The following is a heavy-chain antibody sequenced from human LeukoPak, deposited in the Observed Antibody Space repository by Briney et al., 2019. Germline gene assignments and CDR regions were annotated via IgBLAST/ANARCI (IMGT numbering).Heavy chain of an antibody. CDR2: VENDGRTK. Sequence: GGSLRLSCAASGFTFRNLGMHWVRQAPGKGLEWVAFVENDGRTKYYADSVKGRFTISRGNAKNSLYLQMNSLRAEDTAVYYCARVRVAVAVDYWGQGTLVTVSS. V-gene: IGHV3-33*05. D-gene: IGHD6-19*01. CDR3: ARVRVAVAVDY. J-gene: IGHJ4*02. CDR1: GFTFRNLG.